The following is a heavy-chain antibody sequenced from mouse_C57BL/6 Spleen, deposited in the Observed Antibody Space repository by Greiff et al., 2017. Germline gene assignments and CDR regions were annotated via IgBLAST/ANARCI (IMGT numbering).Heavy chain of an antibody. Sequence: VQLQQSGTVLARPGASVKMSCKTSGYTFTSYWMHWVKQRPGQGLEWIGAIYPGNSDTSYNQKFKGKAKLTAVPSASTAYMELSSLTSEDSEVYYFTRSNSSLLRLWYFDYWGQGTTLTVSS. D-gene: IGHD1-2*01. CDR1: GYTFTSYW. CDR3: TRSNSSLLRLWYFDY. J-gene: IGHJ2*01. CDR2: IYPGNSDT. V-gene: IGHV1-5*01.